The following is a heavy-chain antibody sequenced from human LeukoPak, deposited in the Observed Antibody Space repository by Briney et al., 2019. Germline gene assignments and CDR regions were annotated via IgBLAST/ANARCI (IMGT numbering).Heavy chain of an antibody. D-gene: IGHD5-18*01. CDR1: GFTFSNFA. V-gene: IGHV3-48*03. CDR2: ISTSGAST. Sequence: GGSLRLSCTASGFTFSNFAINWVRQAPGKGLEWISYISTSGASTYYADSVKGRFTASRDNAKNSMYLRMDTLRAEDTAVYYCAGERGYNYGYSAYYDQGGQGILVTVSS. J-gene: IGHJ4*02. CDR3: AGERGYNYGYSAYYDQ.